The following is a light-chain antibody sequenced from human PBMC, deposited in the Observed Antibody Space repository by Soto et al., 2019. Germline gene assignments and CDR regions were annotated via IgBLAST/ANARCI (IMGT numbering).Light chain of an antibody. CDR2: ANV. CDR3: QSYDSSLSGSL. V-gene: IGLV1-40*01. CDR1: SSNIGAGYD. Sequence: QSVLTQPPSVSGAPGQRVTISCTGSSSNIGAGYDVHWYQHLPGTAPKLLIYANVNRPSGVPDRFSGSKSGTSASLAITGLQAEDEADYYCQSYDSSLSGSLFGGGTKLTVL. J-gene: IGLJ3*02.